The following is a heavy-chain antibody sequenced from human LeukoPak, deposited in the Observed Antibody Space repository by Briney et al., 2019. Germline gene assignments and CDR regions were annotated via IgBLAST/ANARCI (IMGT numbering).Heavy chain of an antibody. D-gene: IGHD2-21*02. CDR1: GFTLSSYA. J-gene: IGHJ4*02. CDR2: VSSSWRNT. Sequence: GGSLRLSCAASGFTLSSYAMSWVRQAPGKGLEWVSAVSSSWRNTYSADSVKGRLNICGDDSEKTVYLQMSSLRAEDTAVYYCAKRDRPCSGDCSAPYYFDYWGPGTLVTVSS. CDR3: AKRDRPCSGDCSAPYYFDY. V-gene: IGHV3-23*01.